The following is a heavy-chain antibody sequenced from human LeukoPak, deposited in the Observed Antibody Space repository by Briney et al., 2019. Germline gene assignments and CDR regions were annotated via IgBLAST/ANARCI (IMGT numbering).Heavy chain of an antibody. Sequence: GGSLRLSCAASGFTVRSSYMSWVRQAPGKGLEWVSVIYSGGSPDYADSVKGRFTISRDNSKDTLYLQMNSLKGDDTAVYYCAKDSAFYYIDVWGKGTTVIISS. V-gene: IGHV3-53*05. D-gene: IGHD3-10*01. J-gene: IGHJ6*03. CDR2: IYSGGSP. CDR3: AKDSAFYYIDV. CDR1: GFTVRSSY.